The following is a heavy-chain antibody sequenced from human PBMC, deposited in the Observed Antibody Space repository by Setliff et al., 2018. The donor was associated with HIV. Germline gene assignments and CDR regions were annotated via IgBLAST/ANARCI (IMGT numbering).Heavy chain of an antibody. CDR1: GYAFTYYY. CDR2: LNPNSGGT. D-gene: IGHD1-20*01. Sequence: ASVKVSCKTSGYAFTYYYIHWVRQAPGQGLEWLGTLNPNSGGTNYAQKFQGRVTMTRDTSISTAYMELSRPRSDDTAVYYCARNVPGILPRWVGFDPWGQGTLVTVSS. CDR3: ARNVPGILPRWVGFDP. V-gene: IGHV1-2*02. J-gene: IGHJ5*02.